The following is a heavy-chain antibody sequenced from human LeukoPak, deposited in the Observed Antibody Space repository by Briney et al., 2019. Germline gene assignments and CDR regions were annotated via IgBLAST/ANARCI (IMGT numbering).Heavy chain of an antibody. CDR2: IKSDGSGI. CDR1: GFSFSNTW. Sequence: GGSLRLSCAASGFSFSNTWMHWVRQAPGKGLVWVARIKSDGSGITYADSVEGRFTISRDNPRNTLYLQMNSLRGEDTAVYYCARERGVSHPFDYWGQGTPVTVSS. J-gene: IGHJ4*02. D-gene: IGHD2-21*01. CDR3: ARERGVSHPFDY. V-gene: IGHV3-74*01.